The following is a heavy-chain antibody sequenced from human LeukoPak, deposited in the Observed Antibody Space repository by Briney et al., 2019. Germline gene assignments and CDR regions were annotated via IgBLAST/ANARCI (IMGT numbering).Heavy chain of an antibody. CDR2: INPNSGGT. Sequence: GASVKVSCKASGYTFTGYYMHWVRQAPGHGLEWMGWINPNSGGTNYAQKFQGRVTMTRDTSISTAYMELSRRRADDTAVYYCAKSGYNRFDYWGQGTLVTVSS. V-gene: IGHV1-2*02. CDR1: GYTFTGYY. D-gene: IGHD5-24*01. CDR3: AKSGYNRFDY. J-gene: IGHJ4*02.